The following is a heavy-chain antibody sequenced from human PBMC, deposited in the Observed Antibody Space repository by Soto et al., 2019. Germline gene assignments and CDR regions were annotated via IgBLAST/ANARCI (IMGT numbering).Heavy chain of an antibody. V-gene: IGHV4-59*01. Sequence: SETLSLTCTVSGGSISSYYWSWIRQPPGKGLEWIGYIYYSGSTNYNPSLKSRVTISVDTSKNQFSLKLSSVTAADTAVYYCARESWKGGFDYWGQGTLVTVSS. D-gene: IGHD1-1*01. CDR3: ARESWKGGFDY. CDR2: IYYSGST. J-gene: IGHJ4*02. CDR1: GGSISSYY.